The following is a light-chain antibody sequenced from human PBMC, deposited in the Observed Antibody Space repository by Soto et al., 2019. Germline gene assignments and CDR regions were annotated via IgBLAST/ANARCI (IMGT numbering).Light chain of an antibody. Sequence: EIVLTQSPASLSLSPGERATLSCRAGQNIHTNLAWYQQKPGQAPRLLFYGASKRATGIPARFSGSGSGTDFTLTISSLEPEDFAVYFCQQHNNWPTFGQGTRLEIK. V-gene: IGKV3-11*01. J-gene: IGKJ5*01. CDR2: GAS. CDR1: QNIHTN. CDR3: QQHNNWPT.